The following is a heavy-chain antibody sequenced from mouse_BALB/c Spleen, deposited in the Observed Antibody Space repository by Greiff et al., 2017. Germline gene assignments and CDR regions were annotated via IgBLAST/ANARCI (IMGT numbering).Heavy chain of an antibody. J-gene: IGHJ4*01. D-gene: IGHD2-4*01. CDR3: ARDRTMITTIAMDY. V-gene: IGHV3-6*02. Sequence: EVQLQESGPGLVKPSQSLSLTCSVTGYSITSGYYWNWIRQFPGNKLEWMGYISYDGSNNYNPSLKNRISITRDTSKNQFFLKLNSVTTEDTATYYCARDRTMITTIAMDYWGQGTSVTVSS. CDR1: GYSITSGYY. CDR2: ISYDGSN.